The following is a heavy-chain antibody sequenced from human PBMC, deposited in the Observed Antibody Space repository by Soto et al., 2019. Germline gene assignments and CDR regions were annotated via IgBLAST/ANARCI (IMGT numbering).Heavy chain of an antibody. CDR3: EREKGAGTYMGFDY. D-gene: IGHD3-10*01. Sequence: QVQLQESGPGLVKPSGTLSLTCAVSGGSISTNNWWSWVRQPPGKGLEWIGEIYHTGGTNYNPSLKSRVAMSVDKSKNQFSLNLNSVTAADTAVYYCEREKGAGTYMGFDYWGQGTLVTVSS. CDR1: GGSISTNNW. V-gene: IGHV4-4*02. J-gene: IGHJ4*02. CDR2: IYHTGGT.